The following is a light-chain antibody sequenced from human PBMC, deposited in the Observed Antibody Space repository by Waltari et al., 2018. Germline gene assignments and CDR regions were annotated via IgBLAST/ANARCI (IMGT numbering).Light chain of an antibody. J-gene: IGLJ3*02. Sequence: SYELTQPPSVAVSPGQTARITCSGDALPEQYANWYQQKAAQAPMLVIYKDDERPSGNPERYSGSSSGTIVTLTISGVQAEDEADYYCQSADSSGAYRVFGGGTKLTVL. CDR1: ALPEQY. CDR2: KDD. CDR3: QSADSSGAYRV. V-gene: IGLV3-25*03.